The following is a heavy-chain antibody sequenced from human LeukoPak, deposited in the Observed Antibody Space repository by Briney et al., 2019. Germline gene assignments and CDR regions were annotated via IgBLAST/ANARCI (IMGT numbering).Heavy chain of an antibody. Sequence: GGSLTLSCAASGFTFSTYAMSWARQAPGKGLEWVSPICGSAGSTNYADSVKGRFTISRDNSKNTLSLQMNSLRAEDTAVYYCAKASSSAWRDDFDYWGQGTLVTVSS. J-gene: IGHJ4*02. CDR2: ICGSAGST. D-gene: IGHD6-19*01. CDR3: AKASSSAWRDDFDY. V-gene: IGHV3-23*01. CDR1: GFTFSTYA.